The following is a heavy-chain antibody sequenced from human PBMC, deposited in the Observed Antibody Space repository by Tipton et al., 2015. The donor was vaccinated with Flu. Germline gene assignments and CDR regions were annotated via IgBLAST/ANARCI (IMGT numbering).Heavy chain of an antibody. D-gene: IGHD3-16*01. CDR1: SFTVSNNY. J-gene: IGHJ4*02. Sequence: SLRLSCAVSSFTVSNNYMSWVRQAPGKGLEWVSLIYSGGSTDYADSVRGRFSISRDNSKNTLYLQMSSLRAYDTAVYYCAGGPNLGYWGQGTVFTVSS. CDR2: IYSGGST. CDR3: AGGPNLGY. V-gene: IGHV3-66*01.